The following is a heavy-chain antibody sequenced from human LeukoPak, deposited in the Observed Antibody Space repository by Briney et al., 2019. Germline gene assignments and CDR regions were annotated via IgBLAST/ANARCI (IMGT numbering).Heavy chain of an antibody. J-gene: IGHJ6*03. V-gene: IGHV1-18*01. CDR1: GYTFTSYA. CDR2: ISAYNGNT. Sequence: ASVKVSCKASGYTFTSYAISWVRQAPGQGLGWMGWISAYNGNTNYAQKLQGRVTMTTDTSTSTAYMELRSLRPDDTAVYYCARGPAYYDFWSVYFYYYYYYMDVWGKGTTVTVSS. D-gene: IGHD3-3*01. CDR3: ARGPAYYDFWSVYFYYYYYYMDV.